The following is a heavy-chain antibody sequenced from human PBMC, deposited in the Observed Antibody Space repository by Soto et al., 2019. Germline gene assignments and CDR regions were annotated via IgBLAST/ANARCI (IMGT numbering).Heavy chain of an antibody. D-gene: IGHD3-3*01. V-gene: IGHV4-59*01. J-gene: IGHJ6*03. CDR1: GGSISSYY. Sequence: SETLSLTCTVSGGSISSYYWSWIRQPPGKGLEWIGYIYYSGSTNYNPSLKSRVTISVDTSKNQFSLKLSSVTAADTAVYYCARVSLYYDFCSGPRDYYYYYMDVWGKGTTVTVSS. CDR3: ARVSLYYDFCSGPRDYYYYYMDV. CDR2: IYYSGST.